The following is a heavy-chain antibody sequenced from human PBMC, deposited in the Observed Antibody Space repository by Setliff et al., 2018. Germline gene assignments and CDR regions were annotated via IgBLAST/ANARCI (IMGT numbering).Heavy chain of an antibody. Sequence: SETLSLTCTVSGGSISSSTYYWGWIRQPPGKGLEWIGSIYYSGSTYYNPSLKSRVTISVDTSKSQFSLKLSSVTAADTAVYYCARRAYIGLDYWGQGTLVTVSS. J-gene: IGHJ4*02. D-gene: IGHD4-4*01. CDR3: ARRAYIGLDY. CDR2: IYYSGST. V-gene: IGHV4-39*07. CDR1: GGSISSSTYY.